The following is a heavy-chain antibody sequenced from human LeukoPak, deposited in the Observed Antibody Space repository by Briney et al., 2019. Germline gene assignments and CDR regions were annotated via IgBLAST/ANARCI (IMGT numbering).Heavy chain of an antibody. Sequence: GASVKVSCKASEYTFTGYYMHWVRQAPGQGLEWMGWINPNSGGTNYAQKFQGRVTMTRDTSITTAYMEMSRLRSDDTALYYCARSPHILTGENFDYWGQGTLVTVSS. CDR3: ARSPHILTGENFDY. CDR1: EYTFTGYY. J-gene: IGHJ4*02. CDR2: INPNSGGT. V-gene: IGHV1-2*02. D-gene: IGHD3-9*01.